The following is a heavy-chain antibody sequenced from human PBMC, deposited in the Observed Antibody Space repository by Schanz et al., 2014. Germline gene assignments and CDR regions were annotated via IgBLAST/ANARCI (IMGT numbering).Heavy chain of an antibody. CDR1: GFTLSSYG. D-gene: IGHD4-17*01. V-gene: IGHV3-33*01. CDR2: IWFDGTNK. J-gene: IGHJ4*02. CDR3: ARDAVTSVLTPGFYY. Sequence: QVQLVESGGGVVQPGRSLRLSCSASGFTLSSYGMHWVRQAPGKGLEWLAVIWFDGTNKYNADSVKGRFTISRDNSKNTLYLQMNSLRGEDTAVYYCARDAVTSVLTPGFYYWGQGTLVTVSS.